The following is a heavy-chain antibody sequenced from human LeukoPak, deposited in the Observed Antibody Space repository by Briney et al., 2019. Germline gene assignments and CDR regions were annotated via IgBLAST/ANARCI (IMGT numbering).Heavy chain of an antibody. CDR2: GSESGGT. Sequence: SETLSLTCAVYGGSLNGHYWSWIRQPPGKGLEWIGEGSESGGTKFNPSLKSRVTISADTSENQFSLKLNSVTAADTAVYYCAKNGQSGFSFDPWGQGTLVTVSS. CDR1: GGSLNGHY. D-gene: IGHD3-3*01. CDR3: AKNGQSGFSFDP. J-gene: IGHJ5*02. V-gene: IGHV4-34*01.